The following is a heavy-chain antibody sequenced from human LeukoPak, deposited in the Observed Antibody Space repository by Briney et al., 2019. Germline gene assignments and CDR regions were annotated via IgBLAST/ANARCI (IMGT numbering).Heavy chain of an antibody. CDR3: ARLGVVFDY. D-gene: IGHD3-3*01. J-gene: IGHJ4*02. Sequence: PSETLSLTCTVSGDSISSSSYYWGWIRQPPGKGLEWIGSIYYSGTTYYNPSLKSRVTISVDTSKNQFSLKLTSVTAADTAVYYCARLGVVFDYWGQGTLVTVSS. CDR2: IYYSGTT. CDR1: GDSISSSSYY. V-gene: IGHV4-39*01.